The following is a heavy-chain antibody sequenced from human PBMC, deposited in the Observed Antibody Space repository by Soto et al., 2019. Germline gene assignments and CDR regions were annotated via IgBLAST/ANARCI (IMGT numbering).Heavy chain of an antibody. CDR3: ARDTVLRFLEWLFPRDYYYGMDV. Sequence: RASVKVSCKASGGTFSSYAISWVRQAPGQGLEWMGGIIPIFGTANYAQKFQGRVTITADESTSTAYMELSSLRSEGTAVYYCARDTVLRFLEWLFPRDYYYGMDVWGQGTTVTVSS. CDR2: IIPIFGTA. D-gene: IGHD3-3*01. V-gene: IGHV1-69*13. J-gene: IGHJ6*02. CDR1: GGTFSSYA.